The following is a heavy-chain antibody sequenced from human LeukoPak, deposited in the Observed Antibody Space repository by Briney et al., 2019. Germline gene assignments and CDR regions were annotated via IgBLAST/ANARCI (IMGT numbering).Heavy chain of an antibody. Sequence: ASMKVSCKASGYTFTGCYMHWVRQAPGQGLEWMGWINPNSGGTTYAQSFQGRVTLTRDTSISTAYMELSSLRSDDAAVYYCARGNLRGLRGFDYWGQGTLVTVSS. D-gene: IGHD4-17*01. V-gene: IGHV1-2*02. CDR1: GYTFTGCY. J-gene: IGHJ4*02. CDR3: ARGNLRGLRGFDY. CDR2: INPNSGGT.